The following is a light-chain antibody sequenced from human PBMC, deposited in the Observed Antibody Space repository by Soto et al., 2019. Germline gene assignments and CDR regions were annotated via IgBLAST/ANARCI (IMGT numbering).Light chain of an antibody. J-gene: IGLJ1*01. CDR3: SSYTSSSTLEV. CDR2: GVS. Sequence: SALTQPASVSGSPGQSITISCTGTSSDVGGYNYVSWYQQHPGKAPKLMIYGVSNRPSGVSNRFSGSKSGNTASLTISGLQAEDEADYCCSSYTSSSTLEVFGTGTKVTDL. CDR1: SSDVGGYNY. V-gene: IGLV2-14*01.